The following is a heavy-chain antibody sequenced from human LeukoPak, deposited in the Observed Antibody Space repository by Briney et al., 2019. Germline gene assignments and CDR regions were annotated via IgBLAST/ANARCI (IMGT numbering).Heavy chain of an antibody. J-gene: IGHJ5*02. D-gene: IGHD5-12*01. CDR3: AKAFSAYENWPPNWFDP. CDR2: ISGSGGST. Sequence: QPGGSLRLSCAASGFTFSTYAMSWVRQAPGKGLECVSAISGSGGSTYYADSVKGRLTISRDNSKNTLYLQMSSLRAEDTAVYYCAKAFSAYENWPPNWFDPWGQGTLVTVSS. CDR1: GFTFSTYA. V-gene: IGHV3-23*01.